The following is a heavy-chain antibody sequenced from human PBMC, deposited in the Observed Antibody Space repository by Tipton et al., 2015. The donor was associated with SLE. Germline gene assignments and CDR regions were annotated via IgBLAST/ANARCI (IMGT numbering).Heavy chain of an antibody. CDR3: ARGVAGYYFFSYMDV. V-gene: IGHV4-4*07. CDR2: IYTSGST. J-gene: IGHJ6*03. CDR1: GDSFSTNS. D-gene: IGHD2-15*01. Sequence: TLSLTCSVSGDSFSTNSWSWIRQPPGKGLEWIGRIYTSGSTNYNPSLKSRVTISIDTSKNQFSLKLSSVTAADTAVYYCARGVAGYYFFSYMDVWGKGTTVTIS.